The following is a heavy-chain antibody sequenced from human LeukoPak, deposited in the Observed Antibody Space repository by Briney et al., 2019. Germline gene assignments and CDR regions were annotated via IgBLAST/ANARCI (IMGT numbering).Heavy chain of an antibody. Sequence: GGSLRLSCAASGFTFSSYGMHWVRQAPGKGLEWVAVISYDGSNKYYADSVKGRFTISRDNSKNTLCLQMNSLRAEDTAVYYCAKDRRLYDYVWGSYLDYWGQGTLVTVSS. CDR2: ISYDGSNK. V-gene: IGHV3-30*18. J-gene: IGHJ4*02. CDR3: AKDRRLYDYVWGSYLDY. D-gene: IGHD3-16*01. CDR1: GFTFSSYG.